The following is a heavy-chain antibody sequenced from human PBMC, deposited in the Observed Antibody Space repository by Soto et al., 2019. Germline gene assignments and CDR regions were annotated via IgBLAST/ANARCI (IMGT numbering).Heavy chain of an antibody. CDR3: ARDRGDSSGWSLGY. CDR1: GGPISNYY. Sequence: SETLSLTCTVSGGPISNYYWSWIRQPPGKGLEWIGYIYYSGSTNYNPSLKSRVTISVDTSKNQFSLKLSSVTAADTAVYYCARDRGDSSGWSLGYWGQGTLVTVSS. D-gene: IGHD6-19*01. V-gene: IGHV4-59*01. J-gene: IGHJ4*02. CDR2: IYYSGST.